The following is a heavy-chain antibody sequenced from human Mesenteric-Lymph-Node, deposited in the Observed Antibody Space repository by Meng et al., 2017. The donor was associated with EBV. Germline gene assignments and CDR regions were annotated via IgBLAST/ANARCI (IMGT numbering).Heavy chain of an antibody. CDR1: GVTFSSYA. CDR3: ARDRGLERNDGIDY. Sequence: QVQLVQSGAAVEKSGSWWKVPCKASGVTFSSYAISWGRQAPGQGLEWMGGIIPIFGTANYAQKFQGRVTITADKSTSTAYMELSSLRSEDTAVYYCARDRGLERNDGIDYWGQGTLVTVSS. V-gene: IGHV1-69*06. D-gene: IGHD1-1*01. CDR2: IIPIFGTA. J-gene: IGHJ4*02.